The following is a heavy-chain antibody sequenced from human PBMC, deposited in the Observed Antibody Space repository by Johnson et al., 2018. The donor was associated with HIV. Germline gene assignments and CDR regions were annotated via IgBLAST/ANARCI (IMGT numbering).Heavy chain of an antibody. CDR1: GFTFDDYA. V-gene: IGHV3-9*01. D-gene: IGHD6-19*01. CDR2: ISWNSGSI. J-gene: IGHJ3*02. Sequence: VQLVESGGGLVQPGRSLRLSCAASGFTFDDYAMHWVRQAPGKGLEWVSGISWNSGSIGYADSVKGRFTISRDNAKNSLYLQMNSLRAEDTALYYCAGRVVWSSGWSDAFDIWGQGTMVTVSS. CDR3: AGRVVWSSGWSDAFDI.